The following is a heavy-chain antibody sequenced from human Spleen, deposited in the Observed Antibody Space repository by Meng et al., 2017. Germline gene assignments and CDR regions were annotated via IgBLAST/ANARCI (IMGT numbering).Heavy chain of an antibody. CDR2: MNPNSGNT. CDR3: ARGGELDS. J-gene: IGHJ4*02. Sequence: QVQLVQSGAEVKKPGALMKDSCKASGYSFTNLYIKWVRQATGQGLGWMGWMNPNSGNTGYAQKFQGRVTMTRNTSISTAYMELSSLRSEDTAVYYCARGGELDSWGQGTLVTVSS. CDR1: GYSFTNLY. V-gene: IGHV1-8*01.